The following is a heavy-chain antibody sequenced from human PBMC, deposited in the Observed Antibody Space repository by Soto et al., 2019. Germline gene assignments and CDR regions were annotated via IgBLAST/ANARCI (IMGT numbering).Heavy chain of an antibody. D-gene: IGHD3-22*01. CDR2: INPSGGST. V-gene: IGHV1-46*01. Sequence: ASVKVSCKASGYTFTSYYMHWVRQAPGQGLKWMGIINPSGGSTSYAQKFQGRVTMTRDTSTSTVYMELSSLGSEDTAVYYCARDLRGYYDSSGSYPEYFDYWGQGTLVTVSS. CDR1: GYTFTSYY. CDR3: ARDLRGYYDSSGSYPEYFDY. J-gene: IGHJ4*02.